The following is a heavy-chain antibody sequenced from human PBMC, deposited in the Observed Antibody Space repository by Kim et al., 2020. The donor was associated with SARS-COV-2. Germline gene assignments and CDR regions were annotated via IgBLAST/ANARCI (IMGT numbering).Heavy chain of an antibody. CDR3: SRDRGSGWSRYLIYWYFDL. D-gene: IGHD6-19*01. CDR1: GDSVSSNSAA. J-gene: IGHJ2*01. Sequence: SQTLSLTCAISGDSVSSNSAAWNWIRQSPSRGLEWLGRTYYRSKWYNDYAVSVKSRITINPDTSKNQFSLQLNSVTPEDTAVYYCSRDRGSGWSRYLIYWYFDLWGRGTRVTVSS. CDR2: TYYRSKWYN. V-gene: IGHV6-1*01.